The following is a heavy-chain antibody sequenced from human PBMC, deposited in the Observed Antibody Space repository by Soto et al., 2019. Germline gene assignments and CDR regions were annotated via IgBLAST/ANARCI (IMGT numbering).Heavy chain of an antibody. D-gene: IGHD3-22*01. J-gene: IGHJ4*02. Sequence: WGSLRLSCAASGFTFSDYYMSWIRQAPGKGLEWVSYISSSDNIIYYADSVKGRFTISRDNAKNSLYLQMNSLRAEDTAVYYCARDLGYYDGSGYFDYWGQGTLVTV. CDR2: ISSSDNII. CDR3: ARDLGYYDGSGYFDY. V-gene: IGHV3-11*01. CDR1: GFTFSDYY.